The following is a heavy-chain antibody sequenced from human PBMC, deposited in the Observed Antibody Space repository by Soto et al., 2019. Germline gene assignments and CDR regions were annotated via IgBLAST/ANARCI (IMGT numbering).Heavy chain of an antibody. CDR2: ISAYNGNT. V-gene: IGHV1-18*01. D-gene: IGHD3-10*01. CDR3: ARDVGVLWFGELSGPYYFDY. CDR1: GYTFTSYG. Sequence: QVQLVQSGAEVKKPGASVKVSCKASGYTFTSYGISWVRKAPGQGLEWMGWISAYNGNTNYAQKLQGRVTMTTDTSTSTAYMELRSLRSDDTAVYYCARDVGVLWFGELSGPYYFDYWGQGTLVTVSS. J-gene: IGHJ4*02.